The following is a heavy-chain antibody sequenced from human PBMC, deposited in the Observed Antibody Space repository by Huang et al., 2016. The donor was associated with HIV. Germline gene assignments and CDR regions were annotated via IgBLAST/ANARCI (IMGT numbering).Heavy chain of an antibody. Sequence: VQLVQSGAEVRKPGESLKISCKGSGDSFANYWIGWVRQTPGKGLEWMGSNHPGDSDTRYSPSFQGQVPISADKSITTADRQVSSLQVSDTAMYYCARRAAVAGYYFDYWGQGTLITVSS. J-gene: IGHJ4*02. V-gene: IGHV5-51*01. D-gene: IGHD6-19*01. CDR3: ARRAAVAGYYFDY. CDR1: GDSFANYW. CDR2: NHPGDSDT.